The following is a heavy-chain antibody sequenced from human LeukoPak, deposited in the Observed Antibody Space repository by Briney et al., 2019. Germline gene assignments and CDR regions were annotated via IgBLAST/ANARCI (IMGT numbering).Heavy chain of an antibody. Sequence: GGSLRLSCVASGFTFGKYWMSWVRQAPGKGLEWVANIKLDGSEKNYVDSVKGRFTISRDNTKNSLYLQMNSQRAEDTAVFYCARDQYDTWSRRGNFDSWGQGTLVIVSS. CDR1: GFTFGKYW. J-gene: IGHJ4*02. CDR3: ARDQYDTWSRRGNFDS. D-gene: IGHD3-3*01. V-gene: IGHV3-7*03. CDR2: IKLDGSEK.